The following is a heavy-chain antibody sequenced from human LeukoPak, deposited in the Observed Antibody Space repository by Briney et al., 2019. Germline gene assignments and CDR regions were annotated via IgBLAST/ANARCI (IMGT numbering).Heavy chain of an antibody. V-gene: IGHV1-46*01. CDR1: GYTFTSYY. D-gene: IGHD3-10*01. J-gene: IGHJ6*02. CDR2: INPSGGST. CDR3: ASTTMVRGVISLYGMDV. Sequence: GASAKVSCKASGYTFTSYYMHWVRQAPGQGLEWMGIINPSGGSTSYAQKFQGRVTMTRDTSTSTVYMELSSLRSEDTAVYYCASTTMVRGVISLYGMDVWGQGTTVTVSS.